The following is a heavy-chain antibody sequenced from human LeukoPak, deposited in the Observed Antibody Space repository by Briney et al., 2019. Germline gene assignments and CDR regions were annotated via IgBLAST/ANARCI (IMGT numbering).Heavy chain of an antibody. J-gene: IGHJ6*02. Sequence: PGGSLRLSCAASGFTFSSYAMSWVRQAPGKGLEWVSSIGGTGGNTYYAESVKGRFTISRDNSKNTLYLQMNSLRAEDTAVYYCAKDRYYYDSSGPTDYYYYYYGMDVWGQGTTVTVSS. V-gene: IGHV3-23*01. D-gene: IGHD3-22*01. CDR1: GFTFSSYA. CDR2: IGGTGGNT. CDR3: AKDRYYYDSSGPTDYYYYYYGMDV.